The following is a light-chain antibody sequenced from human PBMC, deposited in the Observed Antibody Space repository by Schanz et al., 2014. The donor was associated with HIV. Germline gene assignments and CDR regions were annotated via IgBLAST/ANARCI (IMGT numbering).Light chain of an antibody. J-gene: IGLJ2*01. Sequence: QPVLTQPPSVSGAPGQRVTISCTGSSSNIGAHYDVHWYQQLPGTAPKILIYGNYNRPSGVPDRFSGSKSGTSASLAITGLQAEDEADYYCQTYDSSRNVVFGGGTKVTVL. CDR1: SSNIGAHYD. CDR2: GNY. V-gene: IGLV1-40*01. CDR3: QTYDSSRNVV.